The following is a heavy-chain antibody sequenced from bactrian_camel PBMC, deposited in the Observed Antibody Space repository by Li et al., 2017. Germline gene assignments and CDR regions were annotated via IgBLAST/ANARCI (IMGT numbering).Heavy chain of an antibody. CDR2: IDSLHMT. D-gene: IGHD2*01. V-gene: IGHV3S1*01. Sequence: HVQLVESGGDLVQPGGSLRLSCAVSADTTTDYCMGWVRQAPGEERVQVAVIDSLHMTSYADSVKGRFTISRDNAKNTLYPQLNSLKTEDTAMYYCAKDHRTAHYSGGYYAATFGYWGLGTQVTVS. CDR1: ADTTTDYC. J-gene: IGHJ6*01. CDR3: AKDHRTAHYSGGYYAATFGY.